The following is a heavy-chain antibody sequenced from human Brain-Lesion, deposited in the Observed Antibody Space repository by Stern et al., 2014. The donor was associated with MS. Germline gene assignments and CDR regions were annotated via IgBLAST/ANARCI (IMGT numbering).Heavy chain of an antibody. D-gene: IGHD1-14*01. CDR2: ISWNSGTI. Sequence: VQLVQSGGDLVQPGRSLRLSCAAFRFTFDDYAMHWVRQAPGKGLEGVAGISWNSGTIGYADSVKGRFTTSRDNAYSSLYLQMNSLRPEDTALYYCARDITGSSAYFAYWGQGTLVTVSS. V-gene: IGHV3-9*01. J-gene: IGHJ4*02. CDR1: RFTFDDYA. CDR3: ARDITGSSAYFAY.